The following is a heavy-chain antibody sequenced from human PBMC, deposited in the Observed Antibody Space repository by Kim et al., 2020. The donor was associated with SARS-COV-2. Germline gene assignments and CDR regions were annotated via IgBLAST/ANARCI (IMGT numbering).Heavy chain of an antibody. CDR3: ARDRHPGDCSGGSCYSAGVDY. J-gene: IGHJ4*02. Sequence: SETLSLTCTVSGGSISSGGYYWSWIRQHPGKGLEWIGYIYYSGSTYYNPSLKSRVTISVDTSKNQFSLKLSSVTAADTAVYYCARDRHPGDCSGGSCYSAGVDYWGQGTLVTVSS. CDR1: GGSISSGGYY. D-gene: IGHD2-15*01. CDR2: IYYSGST. V-gene: IGHV4-31*03.